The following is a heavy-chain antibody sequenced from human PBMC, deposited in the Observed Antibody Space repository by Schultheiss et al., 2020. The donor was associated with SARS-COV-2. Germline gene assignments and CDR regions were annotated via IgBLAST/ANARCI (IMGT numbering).Heavy chain of an antibody. Sequence: SETLSLTCTVSGGSISSGGYYWGWIRQPPGKGLEWIGSIYHSGSTYYNPSLKSRVTISVDTSKNQFSLKLSSVTAADTAVYYCARGRNLEQSSWYVGGVDYWGQGTLVTVSS. J-gene: IGHJ4*02. V-gene: IGHV4-39*07. D-gene: IGHD6-13*01. CDR1: GGSISSGGYY. CDR3: ARGRNLEQSSWYVGGVDY. CDR2: IYHSGST.